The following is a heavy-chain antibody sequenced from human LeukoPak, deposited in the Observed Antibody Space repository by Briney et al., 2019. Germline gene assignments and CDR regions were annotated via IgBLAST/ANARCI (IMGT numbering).Heavy chain of an antibody. D-gene: IGHD6-19*01. J-gene: IGHJ4*02. CDR3: ARRRKILYSSGWEPFDY. V-gene: IGHV3-48*04. CDR2: ISSSGSSI. CDR1: GFTFSSYS. Sequence: GGSLRLSCAASGFTFSSYSMNWVRQAPGKGLEWVSYISSSGSSISYADSVKGRFTISRDNAKNSLYLQMNSLRAEDTAVYYCARRRKILYSSGWEPFDYWGQGTLVTVSS.